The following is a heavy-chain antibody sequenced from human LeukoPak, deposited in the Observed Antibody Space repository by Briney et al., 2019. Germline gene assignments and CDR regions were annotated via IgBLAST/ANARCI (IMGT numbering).Heavy chain of an antibody. V-gene: IGHV3-66*01. J-gene: IGHJ4*02. CDR1: GLXVSSNY. CDR3: AMGAIVATIDY. CDR2: IYSGSST. D-gene: IGHD5-12*01. Sequence: GGSLRLSCAASGLXVSSNYISWVRQAPGKGREWVSLIYSGSSTYYADSVKGRFTISRDKSKNTLYLQMSSLRVEDTAVYYCAMGAIVATIDYWGQGTLVTVSS.